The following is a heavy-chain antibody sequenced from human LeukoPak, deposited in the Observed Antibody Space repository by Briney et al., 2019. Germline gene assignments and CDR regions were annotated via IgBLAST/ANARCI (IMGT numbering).Heavy chain of an antibody. CDR2: IIPILGIA. CDR3: ARVPDLYGMDV. J-gene: IGHJ6*02. D-gene: IGHD1-14*01. CDR1: GGTFSSYA. Sequence: GASLKVSCKASGGTFSSYAISWVRQAPGQGLEWMGRIIPILGIANYAQKFQGRVTITADKSTSTAYMELSSLRSEDTAVYYCARVPDLYGMDVWGQGTTVTVSS. V-gene: IGHV1-69*04.